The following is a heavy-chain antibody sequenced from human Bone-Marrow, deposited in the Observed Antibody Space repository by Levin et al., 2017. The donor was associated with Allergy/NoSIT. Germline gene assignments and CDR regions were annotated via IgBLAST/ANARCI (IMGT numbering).Heavy chain of an antibody. CDR2: ISSSSSTI. D-gene: IGHD1-26*01. J-gene: IGHJ4*02. Sequence: GGSLRLSCAASGFTFSSYSMNWVRQAPGKGLEWVSYISSSSSTIYYADSVKGRFTISRDNAKNSLYLQMNSLRDEDTAVYYCASRVRFSGSSFFDSCGQGPLVTVSS. CDR3: ASRVRFSGSSFFDS. CDR1: GFTFSSYS. V-gene: IGHV3-48*02.